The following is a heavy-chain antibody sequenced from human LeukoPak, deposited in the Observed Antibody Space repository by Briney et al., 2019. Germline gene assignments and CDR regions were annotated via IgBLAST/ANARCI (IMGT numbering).Heavy chain of an antibody. D-gene: IGHD3-22*01. V-gene: IGHV4-30-2*01. CDR1: GGSFSGYS. J-gene: IGHJ4*02. Sequence: SETLSLTCAVYGGSFSGYSWSWIRQPPGKGLAWIGYIYHSGSTYYNPSLKSRVTISVDRSKNQFSLKLSSVTAADTAVYYCARGDYYDSSLIDYWGQGTLVTVSS. CDR2: IYHSGST. CDR3: ARGDYYDSSLIDY.